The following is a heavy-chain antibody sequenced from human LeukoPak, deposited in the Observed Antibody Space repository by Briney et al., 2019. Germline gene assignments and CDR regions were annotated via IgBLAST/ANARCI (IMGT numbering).Heavy chain of an antibody. D-gene: IGHD6-13*01. J-gene: IGHJ4*02. Sequence: GGSLRLSCAASGFTFDDYGMSWVRQAPGKGLEWVSGINWNGGSTGYADSVKGRFTISRDSAKNSLYLQMNSLRAEDTALYYCARASSSWYFGYFDYWGQGTLVTVSS. CDR3: ARASSSWYFGYFDY. CDR2: INWNGGST. CDR1: GFTFDDYG. V-gene: IGHV3-20*04.